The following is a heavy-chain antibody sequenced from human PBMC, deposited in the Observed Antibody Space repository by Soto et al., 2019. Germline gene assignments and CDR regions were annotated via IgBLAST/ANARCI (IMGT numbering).Heavy chain of an antibody. CDR2: IIPIFGTA. Sequence: QVQLVQSGAEVKKPGSSVKVSCKASGGTFSSYAISWVRQAPGQGLEWMGGIIPIFGTANYAQKFQGRVTITADESTSXXYXEXXSLRSEDTAVYYCARSLRYFDWLSTLHYSCYGMDVWGQGTTVTVSS. J-gene: IGHJ6*02. V-gene: IGHV1-69*12. CDR3: ARSLRYFDWLSTLHYSCYGMDV. D-gene: IGHD3-9*01. CDR1: GGTFSSYA.